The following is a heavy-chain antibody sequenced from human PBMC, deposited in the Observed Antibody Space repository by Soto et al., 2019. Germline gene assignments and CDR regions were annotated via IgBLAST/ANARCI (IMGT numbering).Heavy chain of an antibody. CDR2: IFWDDDK. CDR1: GFSLSTSGVG. J-gene: IGHJ3*02. V-gene: IGHV2-5*02. CDR3: AHRRARTAGRDDAYDI. Sequence: SGPTLVNPTQTLTLTCTFSGFSLSTSGVGVGWIRQPPGKALEWLGLIFWDDDKRYRPSLKSRLTITKDTSKNQLVLTMTNMDPVDTGTYYCAHRRARTAGRDDAYDIWGQGTMVTVSS. D-gene: IGHD6-6*01.